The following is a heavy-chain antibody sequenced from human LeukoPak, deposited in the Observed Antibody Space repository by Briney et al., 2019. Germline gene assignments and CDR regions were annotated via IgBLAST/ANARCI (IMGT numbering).Heavy chain of an antibody. J-gene: IGHJ4*02. CDR1: GFTFSWST. CDR2: MMEDGSET. CDR3: ATGGAPGGRFEY. D-gene: IGHD3-16*01. V-gene: IGHV3-7*01. Sequence: QTGGSLRLSCVVSGFTFSWSTMTWVRQVPGKGPEWVAKMMEDGSETQYVDSAKGRFTISRDNAKNSLYLQMNSLRVEDTAVYYCATGGAPGGRFEYWGQGALVTVSS.